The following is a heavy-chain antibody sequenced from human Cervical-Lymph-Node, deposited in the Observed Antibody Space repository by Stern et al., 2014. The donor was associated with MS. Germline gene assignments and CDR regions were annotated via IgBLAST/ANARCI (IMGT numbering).Heavy chain of an antibody. J-gene: IGHJ4*02. CDR3: ARDFKGIDY. CDR2: ISYDGGTK. Sequence: LHWVRQAPGKGLQWVAVISYDGGTKYYADSVKGRFTISRDNSKNTLYLQMSSLRLEDTAVYYCARDFKGIDYWGQGTLVTVSS. V-gene: IGHV3-30-3*01.